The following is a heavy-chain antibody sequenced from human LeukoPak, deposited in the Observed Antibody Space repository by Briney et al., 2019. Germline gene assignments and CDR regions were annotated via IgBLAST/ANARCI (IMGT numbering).Heavy chain of an antibody. CDR1: GFTFSDYW. CDR2: INTDGTTT. CDR3: ASGGMH. J-gene: IGHJ4*02. V-gene: IGHV3-74*01. Sequence: GGSLRLSCAASGFTFSDYWMHWVRQAPGKGLMWVSRINTDGTTTTYADSVKGRFTISRDNAKNTLYLQMNSLRAEDTAVYYCASGGMHWGQGTLVTVSS.